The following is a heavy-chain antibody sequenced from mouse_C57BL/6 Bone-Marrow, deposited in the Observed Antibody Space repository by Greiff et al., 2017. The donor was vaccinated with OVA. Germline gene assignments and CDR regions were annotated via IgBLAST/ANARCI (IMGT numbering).Heavy chain of an antibody. Sequence: EVKLVESGGGLVKPGGSLKLSCAASGFTFSDYGMHWVRQAPEKGLEWVAYISSGSSTIYYADTVKGRFTISRANAKNTLFLQMTRLRSEDTAMYDSARHGWVLRLYAMDYWGQGTSVTVSS. V-gene: IGHV5-17*01. CDR2: ISSGSSTI. CDR3: ARHGWVLRLYAMDY. D-gene: IGHD2-3*01. CDR1: GFTFSDYG. J-gene: IGHJ4*01.